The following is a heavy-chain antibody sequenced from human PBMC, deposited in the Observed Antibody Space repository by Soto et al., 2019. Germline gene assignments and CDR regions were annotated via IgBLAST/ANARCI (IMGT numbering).Heavy chain of an antibody. J-gene: IGHJ3*02. CDR2: ISGSGGST. D-gene: IGHD3-10*01. Sequence: GGSLRLSCAASGFTFSSYAMSWVRQAPGKGLEWVSAISGSGGSTYYADSVKGRFTISRDNSKNTLYLQMNSLRAEDPAVYFCAKDLPEPGRRGAFDIWGQGTMVTVSS. V-gene: IGHV3-23*01. CDR3: AKDLPEPGRRGAFDI. CDR1: GFTFSSYA.